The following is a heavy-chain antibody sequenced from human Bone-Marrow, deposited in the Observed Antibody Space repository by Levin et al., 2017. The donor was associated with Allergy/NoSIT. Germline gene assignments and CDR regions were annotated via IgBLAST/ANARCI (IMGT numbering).Heavy chain of an antibody. Sequence: PGGSLRLSCVGSGFTFENHGIHWVRQAPGKGLEWVSVLSYDGTTEYYADSVKGRLTMSRDNSKNTVYLQIQRLRLDDTAVYYCALTGGNLRHGFVSWGQGILVTVSS. CDR3: ALTGGNLRHGFVS. V-gene: IGHV3-30*03. CDR1: GFTFENHG. J-gene: IGHJ4*01. CDR2: LSYDGTTE. D-gene: IGHD1-1*01.